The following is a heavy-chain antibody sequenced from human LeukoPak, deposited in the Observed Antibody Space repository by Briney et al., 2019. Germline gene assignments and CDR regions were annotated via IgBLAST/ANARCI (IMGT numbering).Heavy chain of an antibody. CDR1: GYSISSGYY. CDR3: ARGNRLAAAANAVDY. Sequence: SETLSLTCTVSGYSISSGYYWGWIRQPPGKGLEWIGSIYHSGSTYYNPSLKSRVTISVDTSKNQFSLKLSSVTAADTAVYYCARGNRLAAAANAVDYWGQGTLVTVSS. V-gene: IGHV4-38-2*02. D-gene: IGHD6-13*01. J-gene: IGHJ4*02. CDR2: IYHSGST.